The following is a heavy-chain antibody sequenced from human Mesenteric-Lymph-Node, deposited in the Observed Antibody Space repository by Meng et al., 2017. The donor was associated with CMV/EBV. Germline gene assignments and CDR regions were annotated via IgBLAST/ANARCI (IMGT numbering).Heavy chain of an antibody. J-gene: IGHJ5*02. CDR3: ARVVEMPTTLGHNWFDP. CDR1: GGIFSTHT. CDR2: IIPMSATT. V-gene: IGHV1-69*05. Sequence: SGGIFSTHTITWVRQAPGQGLEWMGGIIPMSATTSYAQKFQGSVTFTTDESTSTIYMELRSLRSEDTAVYYCARVVEMPTTLGHNWFDPWGQGTLVTVSS. D-gene: IGHD5-24*01.